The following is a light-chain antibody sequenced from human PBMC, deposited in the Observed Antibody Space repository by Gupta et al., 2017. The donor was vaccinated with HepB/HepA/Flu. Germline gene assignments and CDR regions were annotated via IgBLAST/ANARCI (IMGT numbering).Light chain of an antibody. CDR1: PSLLHSNGYNY. Sequence: DIVLTQSPLSLPVTPGEPASISCRSSPSLLHSNGYNYLDWYLQKPGQSPQLLIYLGSNRASGVPDRFSGSGSGTDFTLKISRVEAEYVGVYYCMQALQTPRTFGQGTKVEIK. CDR3: MQALQTPRT. J-gene: IGKJ1*01. V-gene: IGKV2-28*01. CDR2: LGS.